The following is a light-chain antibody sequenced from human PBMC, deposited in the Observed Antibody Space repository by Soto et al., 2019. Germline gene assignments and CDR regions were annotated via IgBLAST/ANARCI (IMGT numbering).Light chain of an antibody. CDR1: QHISSY. V-gene: IGKV1-12*01. CDR2: AVS. CDR3: QQAYTLPLT. J-gene: IGKJ1*01. Sequence: DIQMTQSPSSVSASVGERVTITCRATQHISSYFAWYQQRPGKAPSLLIYAVSSLRSGVPSRFSGSGSGTDFTLTISSLQPEDFATYYCQQAYTLPLTFGQGTKVEIK.